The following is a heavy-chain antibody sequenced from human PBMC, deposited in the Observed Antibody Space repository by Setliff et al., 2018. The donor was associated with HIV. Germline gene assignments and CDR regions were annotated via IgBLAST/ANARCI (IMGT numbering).Heavy chain of an antibody. V-gene: IGHV4-4*07. Sequence: SETLSLTCSVSGGSISNFYWSWIRQPPGRGLEWVGHIYSTGDTNYNPSLKSRVTLSADTSKNQLSLSLTSVTAADTAVYYCARVRLTMIMMVDYFDQWGQGTLVTVTS. D-gene: IGHD3-22*01. J-gene: IGHJ4*02. CDR3: ARVRLTMIMMVDYFDQ. CDR2: IYSTGDT. CDR1: GGSISNFY.